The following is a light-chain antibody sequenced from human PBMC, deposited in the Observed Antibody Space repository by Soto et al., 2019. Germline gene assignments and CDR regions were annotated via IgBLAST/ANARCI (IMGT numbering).Light chain of an antibody. CDR2: GAS. J-gene: IGKJ2*01. CDR1: QSISSN. V-gene: IGKV3-15*01. Sequence: EIVMTQSPATLSMSPGERATLSCRASQSISSNLAWYQQKPGQAPRLLIYGASNRATGIPARFSGGGSETEFTPTFSSRNPKDFAVFSCKQYDNGPPTYTLGRGPSWRSN. CDR3: KQYDNGPPTYT.